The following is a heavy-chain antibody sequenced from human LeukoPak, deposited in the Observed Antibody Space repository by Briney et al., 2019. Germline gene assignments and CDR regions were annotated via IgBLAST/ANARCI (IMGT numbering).Heavy chain of an antibody. V-gene: IGHV3-23*01. CDR1: GLTFSRYA. J-gene: IGHJ4*02. CDR3: AKDIAQGYTFGSIEQDY. D-gene: IGHD5-18*01. CDR2: ISESGSGT. Sequence: GGSLRLSCAVSGLTFSRYAMSGVRQAPGKGREWVSGISESGSGTYYADSVKARFTISRDNSKDTLSLQMNSLRAEDTAVYYCAKDIAQGYTFGSIEQDYWGQGTLVTVSS.